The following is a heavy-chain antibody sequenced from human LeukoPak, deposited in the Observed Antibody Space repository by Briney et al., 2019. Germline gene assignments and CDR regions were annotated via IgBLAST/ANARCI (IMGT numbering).Heavy chain of an antibody. D-gene: IGHD5-24*01. J-gene: IGHJ4*02. CDR2: INHSGST. V-gene: IGHV4-34*01. Sequence: PSETLSLTCTVSGGSISSYYWSWIRQPPGKGLEWIGEINHSGSTNYNPSLKSRVTISVDTSKNQFSLKLSSVTAADTAVYYCARGWLQWDYWGQGTLVTVSS. CDR3: ARGWLQWDY. CDR1: GGSISSYY.